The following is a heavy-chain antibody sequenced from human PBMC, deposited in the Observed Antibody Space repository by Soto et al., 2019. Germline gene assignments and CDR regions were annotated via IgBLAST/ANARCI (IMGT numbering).Heavy chain of an antibody. CDR3: AKGQSRRTNWFDP. Sequence: QVQLVESGGGVVKPGRSLRLSCAASGFTFSSYGMHWVRQAPGKGLEWVAVISSDGNKKYYADSVKGRFTISRDNSKNTLYLQLSSLRAEDTSVYYCAKGQSRRTNWFDPWGQGTLVTVSS. D-gene: IGHD4-4*01. CDR1: GFTFSSYG. J-gene: IGHJ5*02. V-gene: IGHV3-30*18. CDR2: ISSDGNKK.